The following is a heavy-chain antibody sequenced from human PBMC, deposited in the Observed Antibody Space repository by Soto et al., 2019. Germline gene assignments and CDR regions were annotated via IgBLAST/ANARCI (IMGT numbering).Heavy chain of an antibody. CDR2: INAGNGNT. J-gene: IGHJ6*02. CDR3: AGQYYYDSSGSQNYYGMDV. CDR1: GYTFTSYA. V-gene: IGHV1-3*01. Sequence: ASVKVSCKASGYTFTSYAMHWVRQAPGQRLEWMGWINAGNGNTKYSQKFQGRVTITRDTSASTAYMELSSLRSEDMAVYYCAGQYYYDSSGSQNYYGMDVWGQGTTVTVSS. D-gene: IGHD3-22*01.